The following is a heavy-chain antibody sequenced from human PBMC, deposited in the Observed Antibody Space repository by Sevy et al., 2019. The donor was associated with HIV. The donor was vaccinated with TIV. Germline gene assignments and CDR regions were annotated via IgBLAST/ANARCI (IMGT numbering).Heavy chain of an antibody. D-gene: IGHD2-8*01. Sequence: GGSLRLSCAASGFDFSIYSMSWVRQAPGKGLEWVSTLSFGCGKINYADSVKGRFTISRDNFKSSVYLQMNNMRVEDTAVYYCAREGCTKPHDYWGPGNLVTVSS. J-gene: IGHJ4*02. CDR2: LSFGCGKI. V-gene: IGHV3-23*01. CDR1: GFDFSIYS. CDR3: AREGCTKPHDY.